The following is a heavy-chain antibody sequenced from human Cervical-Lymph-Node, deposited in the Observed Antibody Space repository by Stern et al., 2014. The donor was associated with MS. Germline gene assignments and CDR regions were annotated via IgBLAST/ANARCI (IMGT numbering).Heavy chain of an antibody. J-gene: IGHJ4*02. CDR2: LYYSGNT. V-gene: IGHV4-59*08. D-gene: IGHD5-24*01. CDR3: ARHGPPRRRDDSNHPNFDY. Sequence: QVQLQESGPGLVKPSETLSLTCTVSGGSISNNYWSWIRQPPGKGLEWIGYLYYSGNTNYNPSLKRLVTPSIAPSKKQFSLSLSSVTAADTAVYYCARHGPPRRRDDSNHPNFDYWGPGTLVAVSS. CDR1: GGSISNNY.